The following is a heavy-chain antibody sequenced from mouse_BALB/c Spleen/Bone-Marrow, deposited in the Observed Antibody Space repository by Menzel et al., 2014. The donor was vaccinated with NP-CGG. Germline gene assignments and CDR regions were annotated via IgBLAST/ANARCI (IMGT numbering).Heavy chain of an antibody. Sequence: QVQLQQPGAELVMPGASVKMSCKASGYTFTDYWMHWVKQRPGQGLEWIGAIDTSDTYTNYNQKFKGKATLTVDESSSTAYMQLSSLTSEDSAVYFCTRGWDGYYSDYWGQGTTLTVSS. D-gene: IGHD4-1*01. CDR2: IDTSDTYT. CDR1: GYTFTDYW. CDR3: TRGWDGYYSDY. J-gene: IGHJ2*01. V-gene: IGHV1-69*01.